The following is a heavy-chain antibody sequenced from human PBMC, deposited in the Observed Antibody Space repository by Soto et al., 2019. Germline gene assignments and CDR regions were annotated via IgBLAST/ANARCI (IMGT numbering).Heavy chain of an antibody. J-gene: IGHJ6*02. V-gene: IGHV3-23*01. CDR2: MSGRGSST. Sequence: GGSLRLSCAASGFTFSSYAMSWVRQAPGKGLAWVSAMSGRGSSTYYEYSVKGRFTLSRDNSKNTLYLQMNSLRAEDTAVYDWAKDLSTWKYYYYGMDFWGQGTPVTVSS. CDR3: AKDLSTWKYYYYGMDF. CDR1: GFTFSSYA. D-gene: IGHD1-1*01.